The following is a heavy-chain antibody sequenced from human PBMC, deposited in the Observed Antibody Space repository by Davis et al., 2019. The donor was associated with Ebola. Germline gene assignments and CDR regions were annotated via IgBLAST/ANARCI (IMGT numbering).Heavy chain of an antibody. D-gene: IGHD3-10*01. J-gene: IGHJ4*02. Sequence: GESLKISCTASGFTFSGYTINWVRQAPGKGLEWVSSISRSGSSILYADSVKGRFTISRDNAKNSLYLQMNSLTAEDAAVYYCARENYVSGSFSFDYWGQGTLVTVSS. V-gene: IGHV3-21*01. CDR1: GFTFSGYT. CDR2: ISRSGSSI. CDR3: ARENYVSGSFSFDY.